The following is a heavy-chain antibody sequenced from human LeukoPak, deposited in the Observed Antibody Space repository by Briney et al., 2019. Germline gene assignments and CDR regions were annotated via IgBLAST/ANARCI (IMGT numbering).Heavy chain of an antibody. CDR3: ARNCSSTSCYGLDP. D-gene: IGHD2-2*01. V-gene: IGHV1-2*02. CDR1: GYTFTGYY. CDR2: INPNSGGT. Sequence: ASMKVSCKASGYTFTGYYMHWVRQAPGQGLEWMGWINPNSGGTNYAQKFQGRVTMTRDTSISTAYMELSRLRSDDTAVYYCARNCSSTSCYGLDPWGQGTLVTVSS. J-gene: IGHJ5*02.